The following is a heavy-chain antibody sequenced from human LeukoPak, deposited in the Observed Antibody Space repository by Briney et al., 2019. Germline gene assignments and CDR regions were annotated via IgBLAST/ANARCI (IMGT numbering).Heavy chain of an antibody. D-gene: IGHD6-13*01. Sequence: PSETQSLTCAVYGGSFSGYYWSWIRQPPGKGLEWIGEINHSGSTNYNPSLKSRVTISVDTSKNQFSLKLSSVTAADTAVYYCARRSWHSSIWGQGTMVTVSS. CDR3: ARRSWHSSI. CDR2: INHSGST. V-gene: IGHV4-34*01. J-gene: IGHJ3*02. CDR1: GGSFSGYY.